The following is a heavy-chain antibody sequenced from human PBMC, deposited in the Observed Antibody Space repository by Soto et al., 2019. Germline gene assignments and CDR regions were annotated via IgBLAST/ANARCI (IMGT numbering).Heavy chain of an antibody. D-gene: IGHD2-15*01. CDR3: ASITNSSGCSLFDS. CDR2: IYYTGTT. V-gene: IGHV4-61*01. Sequence: SETLSLTCTVSGGSVSSSFFYWSWVRQPPGQRLEWIGYIYYTGTTNYNPSLASRVAMSVNTSKKQFTLNLRSLTAADTARYYCASITNSSGCSLFDSWGQGMLVTVSS. CDR1: GGSVSSSFFY. J-gene: IGHJ4*02.